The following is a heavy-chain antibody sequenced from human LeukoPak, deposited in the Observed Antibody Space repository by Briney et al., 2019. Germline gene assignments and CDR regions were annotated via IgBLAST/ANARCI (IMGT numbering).Heavy chain of an antibody. CDR1: GGTFSSYA. V-gene: IGHV1-18*01. D-gene: IGHD4-17*01. J-gene: IGHJ4*02. CDR3: ARDGGDYGDYVIPFDC. Sequence: ASVKVSCKASGGTFSSYAISWVRQAPGQGLEWMGWISAYNGNTNYAQKLQGRVTMTTDTSTSTAYMELRSLRSDDTAVYYCARDGGDYGDYVIPFDCWGQGTLVTVSS. CDR2: ISAYNGNT.